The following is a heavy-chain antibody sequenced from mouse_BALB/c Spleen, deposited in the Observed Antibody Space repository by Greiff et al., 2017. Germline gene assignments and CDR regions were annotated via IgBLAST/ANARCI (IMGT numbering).Heavy chain of an antibody. CDR3: TRVRITTVVADFDY. V-gene: IGHV5-6-4*01. Sequence: EVKLMESGGGLVKPGGSLKLSCAASGFTFSSYTMSWVRQTPEKRLEWVATISSGGSYTYYPDSVKGRFTISRDNAKNTLYLQMSSLKSEDTAMYYCTRVRITTVVADFDYWGQGTTLTVSS. J-gene: IGHJ2*01. CDR1: GFTFSSYT. D-gene: IGHD1-1*01. CDR2: ISSGGSYT.